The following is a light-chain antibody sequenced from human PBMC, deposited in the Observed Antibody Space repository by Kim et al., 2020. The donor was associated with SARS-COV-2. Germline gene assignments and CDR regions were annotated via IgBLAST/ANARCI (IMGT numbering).Light chain of an antibody. Sequence: SVSPGQTARITCSGDKLGDKYAFWYQQKPGQSPVLVMFQHDKRPSGISQRFSGSNSGNTAILTISGTRTIDEADYYCQAWYSSAAVFGGGTQLTVL. J-gene: IGLJ2*01. CDR3: QAWYSSAAV. V-gene: IGLV3-1*01. CDR1: KLGDKY. CDR2: QHD.